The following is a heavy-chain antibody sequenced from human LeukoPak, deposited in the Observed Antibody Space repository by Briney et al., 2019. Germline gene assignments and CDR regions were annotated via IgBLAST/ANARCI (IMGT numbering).Heavy chain of an antibody. CDR3: ARRAGGYSLAGWFDP. D-gene: IGHD5-18*01. V-gene: IGHV1-8*01. J-gene: IGHJ5*02. CDR1: AYTFTSYD. CDR2: MNTNSGNT. Sequence: ASVKASCKASAYTFTSYDINWVRHATGQGLEWMGWMNTNSGNTSYTQKLQGRVTMTRNTTISTDYMELSSLRSENTAVYCCARRAGGYSLAGWFDPWGQGTLVTVSS.